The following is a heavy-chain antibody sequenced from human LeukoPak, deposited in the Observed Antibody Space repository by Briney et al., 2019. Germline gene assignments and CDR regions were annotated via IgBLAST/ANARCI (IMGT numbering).Heavy chain of an antibody. J-gene: IGHJ4*02. V-gene: IGHV3-30*18. Sequence: GGALRLSFAASGFTFSSYGMPWVRPGPGKGLGWVAVISYDGSNKYYADSVKGRFTISRDNSKNTLYLQMNSLRAEDTAVYYCAKDPTMTTIDYWGQGTLVTVSS. CDR1: GFTFSSYG. CDR3: AKDPTMTTIDY. CDR2: ISYDGSNK. D-gene: IGHD4-17*01.